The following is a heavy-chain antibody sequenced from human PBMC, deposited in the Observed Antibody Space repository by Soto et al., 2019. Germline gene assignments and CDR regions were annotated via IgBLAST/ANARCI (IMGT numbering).Heavy chain of an antibody. CDR3: ARQRYYYDSSGSDPEAFDI. D-gene: IGHD3-22*01. CDR2: IYPGDSDT. CDR1: GYSFTSYW. Sequence: GESLKISCKGSGYSFTSYWIGWVRQMPGKGLEWMGIIYPGDSDTRYSPSFQGQVTISADKSISTAYLQLSSLKASDTAMYYCARQRYYYDSSGSDPEAFDIWGQGTMVIVSS. J-gene: IGHJ3*02. V-gene: IGHV5-51*01.